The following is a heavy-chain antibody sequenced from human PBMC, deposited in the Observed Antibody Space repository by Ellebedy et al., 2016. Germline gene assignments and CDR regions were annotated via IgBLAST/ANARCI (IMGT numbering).Heavy chain of an antibody. CDR1: GGSINSGAYY. D-gene: IGHD3-16*01. CDR2: ILTTGNT. CDR3: ASLTIPGGSDF. V-gene: IGHV4-61*02. J-gene: IGHJ4*02. Sequence: SETLSLXXTVSGGSINSGAYYWSWIRQPAGKGLEWIGRILTTGNTIYNPSLKSRVTMSVDTSKNQFSLELKSVTAADTAVYYCASLTIPGGSDFWGQGALVTVSP.